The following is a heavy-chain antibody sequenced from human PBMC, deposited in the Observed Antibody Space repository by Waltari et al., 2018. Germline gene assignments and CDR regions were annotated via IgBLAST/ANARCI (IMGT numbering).Heavy chain of an antibody. J-gene: IGHJ6*02. CDR1: GGSFSGYY. D-gene: IGHD3-10*01. CDR2: INHSGST. Sequence: QVQLQQWGAGLLKPSETLSLTCAVYGGSFSGYYWSWIRQPPGKGLEWIGEINHSGSTNYNPSLKSRVTISVDTSKNQFSLKLSSVTAADTAVYYCARGGRRITMVRGVIPPPYGMDVWGQGTTVTVSS. V-gene: IGHV4-34*01. CDR3: ARGGRRITMVRGVIPPPYGMDV.